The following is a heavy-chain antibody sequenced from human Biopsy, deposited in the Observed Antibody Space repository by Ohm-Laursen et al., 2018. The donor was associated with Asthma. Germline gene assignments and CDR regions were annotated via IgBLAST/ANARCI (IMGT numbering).Heavy chain of an antibody. CDR3: ARFIDGTFFVDY. V-gene: IGHV5-51*01. J-gene: IGHJ4*02. D-gene: IGHD1-7*01. CDR1: GYTFSDSW. CDR2: IFAANSET. Sequence: ESLKISCKASGYTFSDSWICWVRQMPGKGLEWMGIIFAANSETKYSPSFQGQVTISADMSISTAFLQWSSLKASDTAIYYCARFIDGTFFVDYWGQGTLVTVSS.